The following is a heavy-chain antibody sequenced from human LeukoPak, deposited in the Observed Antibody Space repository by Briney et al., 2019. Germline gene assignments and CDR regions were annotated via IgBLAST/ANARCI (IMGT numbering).Heavy chain of an antibody. CDR3: ARGAYCSGGACFYNWFNP. D-gene: IGHD2-15*01. V-gene: IGHV4-39*07. J-gene: IGHJ5*02. CDR2: IYYSGSS. CDR1: GGSISSSGYY. Sequence: SETLSLTCTVSGGSISSSGYYWGWVRQPPGKELEWIGSIYYSGSSHYNPSLKSRVSMSRDTAKNQFSLNLSSVTAADTAVYYCARGAYCSGGACFYNWFNPWGQGTLVTVSS.